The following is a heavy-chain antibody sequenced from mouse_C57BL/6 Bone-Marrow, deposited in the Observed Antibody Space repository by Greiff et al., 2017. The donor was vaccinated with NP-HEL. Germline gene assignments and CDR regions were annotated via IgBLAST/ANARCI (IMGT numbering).Heavy chain of an antibody. D-gene: IGHD2-4*01. V-gene: IGHV2-2*01. Sequence: VKLMESGPGLVQPSQSLSITCTVSGFSLTSYGVHWVRQSPGKGLEWLGVIWSGGSTDYNAAFISRLSISKDNSKSQVFFKMNSLQADDTAIYYCARNFHYDYDDWFAYWGQGTLVTVSA. CDR2: IWSGGST. J-gene: IGHJ3*01. CDR3: ARNFHYDYDDWFAY. CDR1: GFSLTSYG.